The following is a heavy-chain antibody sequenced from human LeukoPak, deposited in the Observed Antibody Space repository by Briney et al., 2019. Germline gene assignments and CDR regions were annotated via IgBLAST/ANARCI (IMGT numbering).Heavy chain of an antibody. J-gene: IGHJ4*02. V-gene: IGHV4-59*08. Sequence: PSETLSLTCTVSAGSISGFHWSWIRQPPGKGLEWIGYIYYNGSTNYNPSLKSRVTISVDTSKNQLSLKLNSVTAADTAVYYCAGPGYSSGWTPDYWGQGTLVTVSS. CDR1: AGSISGFH. D-gene: IGHD6-19*01. CDR3: AGPGYSSGWTPDY. CDR2: IYYNGST.